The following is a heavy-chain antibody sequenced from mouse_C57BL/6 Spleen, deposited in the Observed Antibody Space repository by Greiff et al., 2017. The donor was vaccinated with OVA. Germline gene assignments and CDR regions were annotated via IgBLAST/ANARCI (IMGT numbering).Heavy chain of an antibody. Sequence: VQLQQPGAELVKPGASVKLSCKASGYPFTSYWMHWVKQRPVQGLEWIGRIDPADGDTPYNAKFKGKATLTAAKSSSTAYMQLSSLTSEDSAVYFGASADISNAAGLDYWGQGTSVTVSS. CDR2: IDPADGDT. CDR1: GYPFTSYW. V-gene: IGHV1-69*02. CDR3: ASADISNAAGLDY. J-gene: IGHJ4*01. D-gene: IGHD2-5*01.